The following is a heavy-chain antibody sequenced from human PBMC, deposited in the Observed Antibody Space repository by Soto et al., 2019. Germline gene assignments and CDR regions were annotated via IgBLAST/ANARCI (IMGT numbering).Heavy chain of an antibody. CDR3: AKRKWDYTASAFDI. CDR1: GGIFSDYA. D-gene: IGHD1-26*01. Sequence: GGSLRLSCGVSGGIFSDYAMSWVRQAPGKGLEWVSGISGSGGSTYYAASVKGRFTISRDNSNNTLFLQMSGLRADDAAVYYCAKRKWDYTASAFDIWGQGTMVTVSS. V-gene: IGHV3-23*01. J-gene: IGHJ3*02. CDR2: ISGSGGST.